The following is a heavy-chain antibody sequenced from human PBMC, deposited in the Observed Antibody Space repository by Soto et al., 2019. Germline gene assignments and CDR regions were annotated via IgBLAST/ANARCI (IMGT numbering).Heavy chain of an antibody. J-gene: IGHJ4*02. V-gene: IGHV1-69*13. CDR2: IIPIFGTA. CDR1: GGTFSSYA. CDR3: ARDLYPKRYYGSGSIQPPHFDY. D-gene: IGHD3-10*01. Sequence: SVKVSCKASGGTFSSYAISWVRQAPGQGLEWMGGIIPIFGTANYAQKFQGRVTITADESTSTAYMELSSLRSEDTAVYYCARDLYPKRYYGSGSIQPPHFDYWGQGTLVTVSS.